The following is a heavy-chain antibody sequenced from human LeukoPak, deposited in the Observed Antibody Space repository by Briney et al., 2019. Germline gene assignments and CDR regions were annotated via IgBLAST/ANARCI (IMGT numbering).Heavy chain of an antibody. CDR2: ISYDGSNK. Sequence: GGSLRLSCAASGFTFSSYAMHWVRQAPGKGLEWVAVISYDGSNKYYADSVKGRFTISRDNSKNTLYLQMNSLRAEDTAVYYCARGSRGYSGYDSNNWGQGTLVTVSS. D-gene: IGHD5-12*01. J-gene: IGHJ4*02. CDR1: GFTFSSYA. CDR3: ARGSRGYSGYDSNN. V-gene: IGHV3-30*04.